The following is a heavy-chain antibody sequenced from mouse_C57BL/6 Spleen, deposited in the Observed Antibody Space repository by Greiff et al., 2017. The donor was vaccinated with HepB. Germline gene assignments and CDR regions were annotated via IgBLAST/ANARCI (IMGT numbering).Heavy chain of an antibody. J-gene: IGHJ1*03. Sequence: VKLQQPGAELVKPGASVKLSCKASGYTFTSYWMHWVKQRPGQGLEWIGMIHPNSGSTNYNEKFKSKATLTVDKSSSTAYMQLSSLTSEDSAVYYCARSVPIYYYGSSYGYFDVWGTGTTVTVSS. CDR2: IHPNSGST. V-gene: IGHV1-64*01. D-gene: IGHD1-1*01. CDR3: ARSVPIYYYGSSYGYFDV. CDR1: GYTFTSYW.